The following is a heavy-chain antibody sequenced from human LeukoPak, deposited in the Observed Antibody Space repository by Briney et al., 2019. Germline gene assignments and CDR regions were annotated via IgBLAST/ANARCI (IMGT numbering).Heavy chain of an antibody. V-gene: IGHV3-23*01. CDR1: GSTFSSYA. CDR2: ISGSGGST. J-gene: IGHJ4*02. D-gene: IGHD3-22*01. Sequence: GGSLRLSCAASGSTFSSYAMSWVRQAPGKGLEWVSVISGSGGSTYYADSVKGRFTISRDNSKNTLYLQMNSLRAEDTALYYCARGLAYYYDSSGYYYESYFDYWGQGTLVTVSS. CDR3: ARGLAYYYDSSGYYYESYFDY.